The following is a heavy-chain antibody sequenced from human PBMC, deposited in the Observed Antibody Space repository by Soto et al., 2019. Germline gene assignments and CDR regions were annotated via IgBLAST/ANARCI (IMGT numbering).Heavy chain of an antibody. Sequence: PGGSLRLSCAASGFTLSGYAMDWVRQAPGKGLEYVSGISSNGVGTYYANSVQGRFTISRDNSKNTVYLQMGSLRPEDMAVYYCSIDMTTVTTSQLDYWGQGTLVTVSS. CDR1: GFTLSGYA. V-gene: IGHV3-64*01. J-gene: IGHJ4*02. CDR3: SIDMTTVTTSQLDY. D-gene: IGHD4-17*01. CDR2: ISSNGVGT.